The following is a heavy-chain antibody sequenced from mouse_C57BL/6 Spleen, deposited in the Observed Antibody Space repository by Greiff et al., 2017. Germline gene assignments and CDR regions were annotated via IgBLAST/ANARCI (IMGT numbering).Heavy chain of an antibody. CDR1: GYSITSGYY. V-gene: IGHV3-6*01. CDR2: ISYDGSN. Sequence: ESGPGLVKPSQSLSLTCYVTGYSITSGYYWNWIRQFPGNQLVWMGYISYDGSNYYNPSLQNRISITRSTSKNRLFLKLNSVTTENTATDYGATAWFAYWGQGTLVPVS. CDR3: ATAWFAY. J-gene: IGHJ3*01.